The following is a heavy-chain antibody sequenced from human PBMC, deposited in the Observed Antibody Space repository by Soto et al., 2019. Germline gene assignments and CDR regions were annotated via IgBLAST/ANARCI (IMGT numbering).Heavy chain of an antibody. V-gene: IGHV4-39*01. CDR1: GCSISSTSYY. J-gene: IGHJ4*02. CDR2: IYYSGST. D-gene: IGHD6-13*01. CDR3: ARNIIAAAGFDY. Sequence: SETLSLTCPVSGCSISSTSYYWGWIRQPPGKGLEWIGSIYYSGSTYYNPSLKSRVTISVDTSKNQFSLKLSSVTAADTAVYYCARNIIAAAGFDYWGQGTLVTVSS.